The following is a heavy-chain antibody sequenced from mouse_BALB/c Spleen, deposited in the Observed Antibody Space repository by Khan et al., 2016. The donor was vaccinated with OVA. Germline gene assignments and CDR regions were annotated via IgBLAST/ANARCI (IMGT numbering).Heavy chain of an antibody. J-gene: IGHJ3*01. Sequence: VQLQQSGAELMKPGASVKLSCKASGYTFTSYYIYWVKQRPGQGLEWIGGINPSNGGTYFNEKFESKATLTVDKSSSTAFMQVSSLTSEDSAVYYCTRSGWAAFAYWGQGTLVTVSA. CDR2: INPSNGGT. V-gene: IGHV1S81*02. D-gene: IGHD1-1*02. CDR3: TRSGWAAFAY. CDR1: GYTFTSYY.